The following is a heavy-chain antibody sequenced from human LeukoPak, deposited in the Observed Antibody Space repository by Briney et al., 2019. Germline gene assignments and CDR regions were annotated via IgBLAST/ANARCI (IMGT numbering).Heavy chain of an antibody. CDR1: GYRFTSYW. V-gene: IGHV5-51*01. CDR2: IYPGDSDT. D-gene: IGHD6-6*01. CDR3: ATRGGSSSYY. Sequence: GDSLKISCKGSGYRFTSYWIGWVRQMPGKGLEWMGVIYPGDSDTRYSPSFQGQVTISADKSISTAYLQWRSLKASDTAIYYCATRGGSSSYYWGQGTLVTVSS. J-gene: IGHJ4*02.